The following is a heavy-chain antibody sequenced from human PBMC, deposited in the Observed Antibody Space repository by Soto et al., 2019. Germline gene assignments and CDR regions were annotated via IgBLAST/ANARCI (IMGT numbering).Heavy chain of an antibody. CDR2: IYYSGST. CDR1: GGSISSGGYY. Sequence: KTXGTLSLTCTVSGGSISSGGYYWSWIRQHPGKGLEWIGYIYYSGSTYYNPSLKSRVTISVDTSKNQFSLKLSSVTAADTAVYYCASGINYYDSSGYYAWGAFDIWGQGTMVTVSS. V-gene: IGHV4-31*03. CDR3: ASGINYYDSSGYYAWGAFDI. D-gene: IGHD3-22*01. J-gene: IGHJ3*02.